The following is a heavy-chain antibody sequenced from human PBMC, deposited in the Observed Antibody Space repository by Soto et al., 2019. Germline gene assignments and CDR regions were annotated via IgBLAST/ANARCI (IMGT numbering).Heavy chain of an antibody. V-gene: IGHV3-30*18. CDR1: GFTFSSYG. Sequence: GGSLRLSCAASGFTFSSYGMHWVRQAPGKGLEWVAVISYDGSNKYYADSVKGRFTISRDNSKNTLYLQMNSLRAEDTAVYYCAEGGYSGYDDYYYYMDVWGKGTTVTVSS. J-gene: IGHJ6*03. CDR2: ISYDGSNK. CDR3: AEGGYSGYDDYYYYMDV. D-gene: IGHD5-12*01.